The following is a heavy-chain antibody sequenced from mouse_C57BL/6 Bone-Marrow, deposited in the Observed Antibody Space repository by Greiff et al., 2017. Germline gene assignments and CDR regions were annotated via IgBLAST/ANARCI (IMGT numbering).Heavy chain of an antibody. CDR2: IDPSDSYT. Sequence: QVQLQQPGAELVMPGASVKLSCKASGYTFTSYWMHWVKQRPGQGLEWIGEIDPSDSYTNYNQKYKGKSTLTVDKSSSTAYLQLSSLTSEDSAVYYCAREGGYDYDGTWFAYWGQGTLVTVSA. CDR1: GYTFTSYW. J-gene: IGHJ3*01. D-gene: IGHD2-4*01. CDR3: AREGGYDYDGTWFAY. V-gene: IGHV1-69*01.